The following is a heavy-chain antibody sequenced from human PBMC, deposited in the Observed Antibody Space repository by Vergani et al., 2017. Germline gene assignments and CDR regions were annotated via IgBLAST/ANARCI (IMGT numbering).Heavy chain of an antibody. CDR2: ISGSGDST. CDR1: GFTFSSYA. V-gene: IGHV3-23*01. CDR3: AKGVSASKYFYYDVDV. Sequence: EVQLLESGGGLAQPGGSLRLSCAASGFTFSSYAMTWVRQAPGKGLEWVSTISGSGDSTYYADSVKGRLTISRDNSKNTLYLQMNSLRAEDTAVYYCAKGVSASKYFYYDVDVWGQGTTVTVSS. J-gene: IGHJ6*02.